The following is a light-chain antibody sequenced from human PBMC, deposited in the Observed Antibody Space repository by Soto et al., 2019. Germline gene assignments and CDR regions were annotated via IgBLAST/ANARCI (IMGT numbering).Light chain of an antibody. V-gene: IGLV2-11*01. Sequence: QPVLTQPRSVSGSPGQSVTISCTGTSSDVGGYNYVSWYQQHPGKAPKPMIYDVSKRPSGVPDRFSGSKSGNTASLTISGLQAEDEADYYCCSYAGSYTLVFGGGTKLTVL. CDR2: DVS. J-gene: IGLJ2*01. CDR1: SSDVGGYNY. CDR3: CSYAGSYTLV.